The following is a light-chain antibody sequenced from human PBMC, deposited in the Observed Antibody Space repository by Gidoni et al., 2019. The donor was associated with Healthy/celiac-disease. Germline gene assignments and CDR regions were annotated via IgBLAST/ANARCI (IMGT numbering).Light chain of an antibody. V-gene: IGKV1-39*01. CDR1: QSISSS. J-gene: IGKJ1*01. Sequence: DIQMTQSPASLSASVGDRVTITCRASQSISSSLNWYQQKPGKAPKRLIYAASSLQSGVPSRFSGSGAGTEVTLTISSLQPEDVATYYCQQNYSTPQTFGQGTKVEIK. CDR2: AAS. CDR3: QQNYSTPQT.